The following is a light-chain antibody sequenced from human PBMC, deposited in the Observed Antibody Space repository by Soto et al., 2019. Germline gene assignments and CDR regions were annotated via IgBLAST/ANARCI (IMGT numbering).Light chain of an antibody. Sequence: EIVMTQSPATLSVSPGESATLSCRASQSISGNLAWYQQKPGLAPRLLIYHTSTRATGVPARFSGSGSGTEFSLTISSLQSEDFAVYYCQRYDNRPLTFGGGTKVDIK. V-gene: IGKV3-15*01. CDR3: QRYDNRPLT. CDR2: HTS. J-gene: IGKJ4*01. CDR1: QSISGN.